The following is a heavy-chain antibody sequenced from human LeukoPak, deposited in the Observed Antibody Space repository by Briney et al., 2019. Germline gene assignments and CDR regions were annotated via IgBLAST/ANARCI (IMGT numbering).Heavy chain of an antibody. CDR1: GFTFSSYS. Sequence: GGSLRLSCAASGFTFSSYSMNWVRQAPGKGLEWVSSISGSSGTTYYADSEKGRFTISRDNSKNTLYLQMNSLRAEDTAVYYCAKMLGIFGVVRYFDYWGQGTLVTVSS. CDR2: ISGSSGTT. D-gene: IGHD3-3*01. CDR3: AKMLGIFGVVRYFDY. V-gene: IGHV3-23*01. J-gene: IGHJ4*02.